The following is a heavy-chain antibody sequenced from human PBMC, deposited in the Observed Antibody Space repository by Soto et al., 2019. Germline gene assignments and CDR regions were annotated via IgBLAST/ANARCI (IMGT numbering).Heavy chain of an antibody. CDR3: AGGGVRGVITRTRDYYGMDV. J-gene: IGHJ6*02. D-gene: IGHD3-10*01. Sequence: PGESMKISCKGAGYSFTSYWIGWVRQMPGKGLEWMGIIYPGDSDTRYSPSFQGQVTISADKSISTAYLQWSSLKASDTAMYYCAGGGVRGVITRTRDYYGMDVWGQGTTVTVSS. CDR2: IYPGDSDT. V-gene: IGHV5-51*01. CDR1: GYSFTSYW.